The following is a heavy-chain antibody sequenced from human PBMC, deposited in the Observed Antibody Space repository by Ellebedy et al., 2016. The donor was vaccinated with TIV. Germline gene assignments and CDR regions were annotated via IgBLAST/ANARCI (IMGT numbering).Heavy chain of an antibody. CDR1: GFSFSSHW. J-gene: IGHJ4*02. CDR2: IRQDGGER. D-gene: IGHD3-22*01. CDR3: VTYYYDRSGYPLDY. V-gene: IGHV3-7*01. Sequence: GGSLRLSXAASGFSFSSHWMTWARQAPGKGLEWVANIRQDGGERYYVDSVKGRFTISRDNAKNSLYLRMNSLRDEDTAVYFCVTYYYDRSGYPLDYWGQGTQVTVSS.